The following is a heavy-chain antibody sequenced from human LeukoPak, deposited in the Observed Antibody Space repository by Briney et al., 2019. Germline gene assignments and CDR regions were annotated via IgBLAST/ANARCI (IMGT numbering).Heavy chain of an antibody. V-gene: IGHV3-48*04. D-gene: IGHD5-24*01. Sequence: GGSLRLSCAASGFTFSSYTMIWVRQAPGKGPEFVSYINGGSDIIYYADSVKGRFTISRDHAKNSLSLQMNSLRAEDTAVYYCARGPKWLSPPGFPDYWGQGTLVTVSS. CDR2: INGGSDII. CDR1: GFTFSSYT. J-gene: IGHJ4*02. CDR3: ARGPKWLSPPGFPDY.